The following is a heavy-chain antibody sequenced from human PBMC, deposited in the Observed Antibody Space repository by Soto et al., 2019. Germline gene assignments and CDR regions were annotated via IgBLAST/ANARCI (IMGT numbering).Heavy chain of an antibody. Sequence: GESLKISCKGSGYSFTSYWIGWVRQMPGKGLEWMGIIYPGDSDTGYSPSFQGQVTISADKSISTAYLRWSSLKASDTAMYYCASQEMATKNVDAFDIWGQGTMVTVSS. D-gene: IGHD5-12*01. J-gene: IGHJ3*02. CDR1: GYSFTSYW. V-gene: IGHV5-51*01. CDR2: IYPGDSDT. CDR3: ASQEMATKNVDAFDI.